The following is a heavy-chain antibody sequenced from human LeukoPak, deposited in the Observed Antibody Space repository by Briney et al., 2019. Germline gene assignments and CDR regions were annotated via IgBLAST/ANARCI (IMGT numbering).Heavy chain of an antibody. J-gene: IGHJ3*02. D-gene: IGHD3-22*01. CDR2: INTDGSIT. CDR1: GFTFSSYW. Sequence: GGSLRLSCAASGFTFSSYWMHWVRQSPGKGLVWVSRINTDGSITSYADSVKGRFTISRDNAKNSLYLQMNSLRAEDTAVYYCAREKYYYDSSGHGVVGENDAFDIWGQGTMVTVSS. CDR3: AREKYYYDSSGHGVVGENDAFDI. V-gene: IGHV3-74*01.